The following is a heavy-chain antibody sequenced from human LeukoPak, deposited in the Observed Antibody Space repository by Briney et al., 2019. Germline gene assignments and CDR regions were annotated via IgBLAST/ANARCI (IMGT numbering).Heavy chain of an antibody. V-gene: IGHV3-30-3*01. Sequence: PGRSLRLSCAASGFTFSSYAMHWVRQAPGKGLEWVAVISYDGSNKYYADSEKGRFTISRDNSKNTLYLQMNSLRAEDTAVYYCARDLIRDSGSYLGLDYWGQGTLVTVSS. D-gene: IGHD1-26*01. J-gene: IGHJ4*02. CDR1: GFTFSSYA. CDR2: ISYDGSNK. CDR3: ARDLIRDSGSYLGLDY.